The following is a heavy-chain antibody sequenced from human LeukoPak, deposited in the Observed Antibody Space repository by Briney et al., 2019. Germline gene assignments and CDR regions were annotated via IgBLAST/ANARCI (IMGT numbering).Heavy chain of an antibody. CDR1: GFTFSAQR. Sequence: GGSLRLSCVASGFTFSAQRMHWVRQAPGKGLVWVSRISTDGSATVYADSVKGRFTISRDDAKNSLYLQMNSLRAEDTAVYYGARGNSGLYHMDVWGQGTTVTVSS. CDR2: ISTDGSAT. V-gene: IGHV3-74*01. D-gene: IGHD1-7*01. CDR3: ARGNSGLYHMDV. J-gene: IGHJ6*02.